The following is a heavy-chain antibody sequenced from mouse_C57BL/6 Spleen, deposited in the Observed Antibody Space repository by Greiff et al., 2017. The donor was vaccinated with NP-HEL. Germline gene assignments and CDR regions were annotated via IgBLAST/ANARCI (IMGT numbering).Heavy chain of an antibody. CDR1: GYTFTDYE. CDR2: IDPETGGT. Sequence: QVQLQQSGAELVRPGASVTLSCKASGYTFTDYEMHWVKQTPVHGLEWIGAIDPETGGTAYNQKFKGKAILTADKSSSTAYMELRSLTSEDSAVYYCTRVVATRFDYWGQGTTLTVSS. V-gene: IGHV1-15*01. D-gene: IGHD1-1*01. J-gene: IGHJ2*01. CDR3: TRVVATRFDY.